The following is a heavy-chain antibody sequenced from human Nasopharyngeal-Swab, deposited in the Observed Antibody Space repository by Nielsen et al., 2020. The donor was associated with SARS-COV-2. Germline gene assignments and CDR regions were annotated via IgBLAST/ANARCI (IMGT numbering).Heavy chain of an antibody. CDR1: GGSISSGDYY. CDR3: ARVASYDYVWGSYRSHAESWFDP. Sequence: SCTVSGGSISSGDYYWSWIRQPPGKGLEWIGYIYYSGSTYYNPSLKSRVTISVDTSKNQFSLKLSSVTAADTAVYYCARVASYDYVWGSYRSHAESWFDPWGQGTLVTVSS. CDR2: IYYSGST. V-gene: IGHV4-30-4*01. D-gene: IGHD3-16*02. J-gene: IGHJ5*02.